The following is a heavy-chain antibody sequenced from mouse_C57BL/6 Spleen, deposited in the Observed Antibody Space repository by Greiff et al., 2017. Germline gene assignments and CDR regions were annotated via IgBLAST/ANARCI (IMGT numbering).Heavy chain of an antibody. D-gene: IGHD3-2*02. J-gene: IGHJ3*01. V-gene: IGHV5-17*01. CDR3: ATAQATAWFAY. CDR1: GFTFSDYG. Sequence: EVKLMESGGGLVKPGGSLKLSCAASGFTFSDYGMHWVRQAPEKGLEWVAYISSGSSTIYYADTVKGRFTISRDNAKNTLFLQMTSLWSEDTAMYYCATAQATAWFAYWGQGTLVTVSA. CDR2: ISSGSSTI.